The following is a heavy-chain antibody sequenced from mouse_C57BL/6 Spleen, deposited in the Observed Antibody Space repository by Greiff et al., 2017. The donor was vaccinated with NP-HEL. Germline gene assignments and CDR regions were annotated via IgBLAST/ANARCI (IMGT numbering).Heavy chain of an antibody. V-gene: IGHV1-20*01. D-gene: IGHD3-1*01. CDR1: GYSFTGYF. CDR3: ARDGLGYFDY. Sequence: EVQLQESGPELVKPGDSVKISCKASGYSFTGYFMNWVMQSHGKSLEWIGRINPYNGDTFYNQKFKGKATLTVDKSSSTAHMELQSLTSEDSAVYYCARDGLGYFDYWGQGTTLTVSS. CDR2: INPYNGDT. J-gene: IGHJ2*01.